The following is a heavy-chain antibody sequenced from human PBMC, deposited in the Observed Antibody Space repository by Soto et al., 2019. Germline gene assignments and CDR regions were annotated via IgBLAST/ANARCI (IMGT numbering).Heavy chain of an antibody. J-gene: IGHJ4*02. Sequence: AETLSLTCAVSGDSISSSVCLTVVRQPPGKGLEWIGEVFHTGNTNYNPSLKSRVTMSVDKSTNEFSLKVTSVTAADTAIYYCARKAWVRFDYWGQGALVTVSS. D-gene: IGHD7-27*01. CDR1: GDSISSSVC. CDR2: VFHTGNT. CDR3: ARKAWVRFDY. V-gene: IGHV4-4*02.